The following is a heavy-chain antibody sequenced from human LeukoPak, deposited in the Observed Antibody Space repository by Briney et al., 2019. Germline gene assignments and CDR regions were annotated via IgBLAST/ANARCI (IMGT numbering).Heavy chain of an antibody. V-gene: IGHV3-23*01. D-gene: IGHD3-10*01. Sequence: PGGSLTLSCAASGFTFSSYAMSWVCQAPGKGLEWVAAISGSGGSTYYAAPVKGRFTISRDNSKNTLYLQMNSLRAEDTAVYYCAKGDVLLWFGDQMGYFDYWGQGTLVTVSS. CDR3: AKGDVLLWFGDQMGYFDY. CDR2: ISGSGGST. CDR1: GFTFSSYA. J-gene: IGHJ4*02.